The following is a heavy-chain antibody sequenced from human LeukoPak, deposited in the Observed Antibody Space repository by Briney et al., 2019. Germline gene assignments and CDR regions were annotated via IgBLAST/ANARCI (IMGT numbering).Heavy chain of an antibody. J-gene: IGHJ5*02. D-gene: IGHD1-1*01. V-gene: IGHV1-8*01. CDR2: MNPNSGNT. Sequence: ASVKVSCKASGYTFTSYDINWVRQATGQGLAWVGWMNPNSGNTGYAQKFQGRVTMTRNTSISTAYMELSSLRSEDTAVYYCARGERRTQKIDPWGQGTLVTVSS. CDR1: GYTFTSYD. CDR3: ARGERRTQKIDP.